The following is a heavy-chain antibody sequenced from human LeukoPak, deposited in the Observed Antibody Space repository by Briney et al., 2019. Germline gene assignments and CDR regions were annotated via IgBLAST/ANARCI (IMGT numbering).Heavy chain of an antibody. J-gene: IGHJ6*02. CDR1: EFIFSSYG. CDR3: ARDWTHYGMDV. Sequence: GGSLRLSCAASEFIFSSYGMRWVRQAPGKGLEWVAIIWSDGSNKYYVDSVKGRFTISRDNSKNTLYLQMNSLRVEDTAVYYCARDWTHYGMDVWGQGTTVTVSS. D-gene: IGHD3/OR15-3a*01. CDR2: IWSDGSNK. V-gene: IGHV3-33*01.